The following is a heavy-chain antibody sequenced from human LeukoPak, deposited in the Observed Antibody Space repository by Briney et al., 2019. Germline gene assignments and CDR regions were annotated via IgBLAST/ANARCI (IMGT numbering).Heavy chain of an antibody. CDR1: GYTFTSYD. CDR2: MNPNSGNT. Sequence: ASVKVSCKASGYTFTSYDINWVRQATGQGLEWMGWMNPNSGNTGYAQKFQGRVTMTRNTSISTAYMELSSLRSEDTAVYYWARVLAGISDQYNWFDPWGQGTLVTVSS. J-gene: IGHJ5*02. V-gene: IGHV1-8*01. D-gene: IGHD2-2*02. CDR3: ARVLAGISDQYNWFDP.